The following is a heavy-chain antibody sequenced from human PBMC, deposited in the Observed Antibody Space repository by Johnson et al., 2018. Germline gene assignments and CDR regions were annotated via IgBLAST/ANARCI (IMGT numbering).Heavy chain of an antibody. Sequence: VQLVQSGGGLVQXGGSLRLSCAASGFTFSSYAMSWVRQAPGKGLEWVSSISDSGGSTYYVDSVKGRFTISRDKSKNNLYLQMNSPRAEDTAIYYCAKKVATITYGMDVWGQGTTVTVSS. CDR1: GFTFSSYA. D-gene: IGHD5-24*01. CDR3: AKKVATITYGMDV. J-gene: IGHJ6*02. V-gene: IGHV3-23*04. CDR2: ISDSGGST.